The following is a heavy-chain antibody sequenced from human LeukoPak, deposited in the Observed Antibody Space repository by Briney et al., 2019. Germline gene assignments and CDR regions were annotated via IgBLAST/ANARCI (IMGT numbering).Heavy chain of an antibody. D-gene: IGHD1-26*01. CDR2: ISSSSSYI. CDR3: ASTSGSYQSHDAFDI. Sequence: GGSLRLSSAASGFTFSSYSMNWVRQAPGKGPEWVSSISSSSSYIYYADSVKGRFTISRDNAKNSLYLQMNSLRAEDTAVYYCASTSGSYQSHDAFDIWGQGTMVTVS. CDR1: GFTFSSYS. V-gene: IGHV3-21*01. J-gene: IGHJ3*02.